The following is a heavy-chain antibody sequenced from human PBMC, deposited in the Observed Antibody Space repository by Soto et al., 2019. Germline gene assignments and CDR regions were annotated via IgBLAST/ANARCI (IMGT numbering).Heavy chain of an antibody. J-gene: IGHJ5*02. CDR3: AKGLLQWERGWFDP. CDR2: ISGSGGRT. Sequence: EVQLLESGGGLVQPGGSLRLSCAASGFTFSSYAMSWVRQAPGKGLEWVSAISGSGGRTYYAGSVKGRFTIYSYNTKNPLYLQMNSLIAEDTAVYYCAKGLLQWERGWFDPWGQGTLVTVSS. D-gene: IGHD1-26*01. CDR1: GFTFSSYA. V-gene: IGHV3-23*01.